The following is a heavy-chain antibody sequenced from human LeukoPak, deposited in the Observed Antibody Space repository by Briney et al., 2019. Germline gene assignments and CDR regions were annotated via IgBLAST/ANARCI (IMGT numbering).Heavy chain of an antibody. CDR2: IKSKTDGGTT. D-gene: IGHD3-10*01. V-gene: IGHV3-15*01. CDR3: TTEKILWFEGPDY. J-gene: IGHJ4*02. CDR1: GFTFSNAW. Sequence: GGSLRLSCAASGFTFSNAWMSWVRQAPGKGLEGVGRIKSKTDGGTTDYAAPVKGRFTISRDDSKNTLYLQTNSLKTEDTAVYYCTTEKILWFEGPDYWGQGTLVTVSS.